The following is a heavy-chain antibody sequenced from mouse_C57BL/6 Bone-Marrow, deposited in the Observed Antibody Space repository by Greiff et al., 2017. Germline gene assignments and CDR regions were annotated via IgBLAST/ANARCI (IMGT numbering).Heavy chain of an antibody. J-gene: IGHJ4*01. CDR1: GYTFTSYG. Sequence: QVQLQQSGAELARPGASVKLSCKASGYTFTSYGISWVKQRTGQGLEWIGEIYPRSGNTYYNEKFKGKATLTADKSSSTAYMELRSLTSEDSAVXFFARQRLRKRGYAMDYWGQGTSVTVSS. V-gene: IGHV1-81*01. CDR2: IYPRSGNT. CDR3: ARQRLRKRGYAMDY. D-gene: IGHD1-1*01.